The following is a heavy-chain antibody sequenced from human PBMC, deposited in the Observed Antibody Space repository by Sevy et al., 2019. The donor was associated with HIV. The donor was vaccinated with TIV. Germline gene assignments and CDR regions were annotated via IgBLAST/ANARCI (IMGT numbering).Heavy chain of an antibody. Sequence: GGSLRLSCAASGFIFSSYGMHWVRQAPGKGLEWVTIISYDASSKYYTDSVKGRLTISRDNSENILYLQMNSLRTDDTAVYYCVKGGVTWELLDYWGQGTLVTVSS. CDR3: VKGGVTWELLDY. CDR1: GFIFSSYG. D-gene: IGHD1-26*01. J-gene: IGHJ4*02. CDR2: ISYDASSK. V-gene: IGHV3-30*18.